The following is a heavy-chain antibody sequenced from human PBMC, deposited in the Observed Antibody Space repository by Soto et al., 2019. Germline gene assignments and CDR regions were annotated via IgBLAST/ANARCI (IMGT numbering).Heavy chain of an antibody. CDR3: ARDKGRSPLDY. Sequence: EVQLVESGGGLVQPGGSLRLSCAASGFTFSSYSMNWARQAPGKGLEWISYISSSSRTIYYPDSVKGRFTISRDNAKNPLYPQNNSLRAEDPAVYYCARDKGRSPLDYWGQGTLVTVSS. CDR1: GFTFSSYS. D-gene: IGHD2-15*01. V-gene: IGHV3-48*01. J-gene: IGHJ4*02. CDR2: ISSSSRTI.